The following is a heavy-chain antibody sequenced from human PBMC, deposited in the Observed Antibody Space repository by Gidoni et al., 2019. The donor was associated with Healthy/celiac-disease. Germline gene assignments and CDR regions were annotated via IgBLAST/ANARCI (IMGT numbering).Heavy chain of an antibody. CDR1: GFTFSSYA. Sequence: EVQLVESGGGLVQPGGSLRLSCSASGFTFSSYAIHWVRQAPGKGLEYVSAISSNGGSTYYADSVKGRFTISRDNSKNTLYLQMSSLRAEDTAVYYCVKEPTNNDYGDYTDPGDAFDIWGQGTMVTVSS. CDR2: ISSNGGST. J-gene: IGHJ3*02. D-gene: IGHD4-17*01. V-gene: IGHV3-64D*06. CDR3: VKEPTNNDYGDYTDPGDAFDI.